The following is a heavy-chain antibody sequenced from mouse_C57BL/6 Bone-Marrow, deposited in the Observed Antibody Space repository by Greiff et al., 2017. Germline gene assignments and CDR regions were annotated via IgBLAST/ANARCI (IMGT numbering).Heavy chain of an antibody. CDR3: ARVLARDFDV. V-gene: IGHV1-64*01. J-gene: IGHJ1*03. CDR1: GYTFTSYW. Sequence: QVQLQQPGAELVKPGASVKLSCKASGYTFTSYWMHWVKQRPGQGLEWIGMIHPNSGSTNYNEKFKSKATLTVDKSSSTAYMLLSSLTSEDSAVYYCARVLARDFDVWGTGTTVTVSS. CDR2: IHPNSGST.